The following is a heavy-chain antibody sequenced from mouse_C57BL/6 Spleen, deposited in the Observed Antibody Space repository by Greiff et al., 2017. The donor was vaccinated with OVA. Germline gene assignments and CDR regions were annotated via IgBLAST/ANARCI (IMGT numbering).Heavy chain of an antibody. CDR3: ARLDGSSLSWFAY. CDR1: GYTFTSYW. Sequence: QVQLKQSGAELVKPGASVKMSCKASGYTFTSYWITWVKQRPGQGLEWIGDIYPGSGSTNYNEKFKSKATLTVDTSSSTAYMQLSSLTSEDSAVYYCARLDGSSLSWFAYWGQGTLVTVSA. CDR2: IYPGSGST. D-gene: IGHD1-1*01. V-gene: IGHV1-55*01. J-gene: IGHJ3*01.